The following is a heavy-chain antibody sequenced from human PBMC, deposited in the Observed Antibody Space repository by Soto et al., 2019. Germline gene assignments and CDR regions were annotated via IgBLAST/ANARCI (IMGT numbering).Heavy chain of an antibody. J-gene: IGHJ3*01. Sequence: PGGSLRLSCAASGFTFSTHWMHRVRQAPGKGLVWVSRINGDGSQTTYADSVKGRLTISRDNAKKTLYLQMNNLRVEDTVVYYCAGDCPHHSSVAGEYWGQGTMVTV. D-gene: IGHD3-22*01. CDR2: INGDGSQT. CDR1: GFTFSTHW. CDR3: AGDCPHHSSVAGEY. V-gene: IGHV3-74*01.